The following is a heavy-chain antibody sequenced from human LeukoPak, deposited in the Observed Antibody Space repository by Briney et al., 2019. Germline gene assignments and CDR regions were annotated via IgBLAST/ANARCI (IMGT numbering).Heavy chain of an antibody. CDR3: AKYAPPTTVVTRFFDY. D-gene: IGHD4-23*01. Sequence: GGSLRLSCAASGFTFSSNAMTWVRQAPGKGLEWVSVIGYSGGDIQYADSVKGRFTISRDNSKNTLYLQMNSLRVEDTAVYYCAKYAPPTTVVTRFFDYWGQGTLVTVSS. CDR2: IGYSGGDI. CDR1: GFTFSSNA. J-gene: IGHJ4*02. V-gene: IGHV3-23*01.